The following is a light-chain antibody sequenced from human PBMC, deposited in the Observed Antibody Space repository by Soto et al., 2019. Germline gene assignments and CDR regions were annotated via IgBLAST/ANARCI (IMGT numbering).Light chain of an antibody. J-gene: IGKJ4*01. CDR1: QSLLYSDGRTY. CDR2: DGF. CDR3: MQCIELPLT. V-gene: IGKV2D-29*02. Sequence: DIVMTQTPLSLSVTPGQPASISCKSSQSLLYSDGRTYLYWYLQKPGQSPQLLIYDGFNRFSGVPDRFSGGGSETDFTLKISRVEAEDVGLYYCMQCIELPLTFGGGTKVEIK.